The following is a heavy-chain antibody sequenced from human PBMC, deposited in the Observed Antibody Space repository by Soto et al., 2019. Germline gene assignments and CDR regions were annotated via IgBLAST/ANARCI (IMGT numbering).Heavy chain of an antibody. Sequence: ASVKVSCKASGYTFTRSGISWVRQAPGQGPEWMGWINAGNGNTKYSQKFQGRVTITRDTSASTAYMELSSLRSEDTAVYYCASSSAEYYYDSSGYYRNWYFDLWGRGTLVTVSS. V-gene: IGHV1-3*01. CDR3: ASSSAEYYYDSSGYYRNWYFDL. J-gene: IGHJ2*01. CDR1: GYTFTRSG. CDR2: INAGNGNT. D-gene: IGHD3-22*01.